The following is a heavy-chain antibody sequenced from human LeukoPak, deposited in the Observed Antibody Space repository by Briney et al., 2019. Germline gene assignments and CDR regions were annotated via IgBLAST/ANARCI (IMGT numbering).Heavy chain of an antibody. V-gene: IGHV4-59*01. Sequence: PSETLSLTCTVSGGSISSYYWSWIRQPPGKGLEWIGYIYCSGSTNYNPSLKSRVTISVDTSNNQFSLKLSSVTAADTAVYYCARDGYCSGGACYAPINWGQGTLVTVSS. J-gene: IGHJ4*02. CDR1: GGSISSYY. CDR2: IYCSGST. CDR3: ARDGYCSGGACYAPIN. D-gene: IGHD2-15*01.